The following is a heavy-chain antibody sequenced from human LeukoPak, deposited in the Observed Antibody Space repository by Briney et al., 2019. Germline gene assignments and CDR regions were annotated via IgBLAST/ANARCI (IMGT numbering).Heavy chain of an antibody. CDR2: IYSGGST. Sequence: PGGSLRLSCAASGFTVSSNYMSWVRQAPGKGLEWVSVIYSGGSTYYADSVRGRFTISRDNSKNTLYLQMNSLRAEDTAVYYCASESRTGTMYYYYGMDVWGQGTTVTVSS. J-gene: IGHJ6*02. V-gene: IGHV3-66*01. CDR3: ASESRTGTMYYYYGMDV. CDR1: GFTVSSNY. D-gene: IGHD1-1*01.